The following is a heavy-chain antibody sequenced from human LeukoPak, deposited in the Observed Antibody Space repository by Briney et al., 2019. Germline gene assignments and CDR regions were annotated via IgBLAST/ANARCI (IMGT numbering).Heavy chain of an antibody. V-gene: IGHV3-21*01. CDR3: ARDLPPYYYDSSGL. D-gene: IGHD3-22*01. J-gene: IGHJ4*02. CDR2: ISGSSIYI. Sequence: GGSLRLSCATSGFTFSAYSMNWVRQAPGKGLEWVSSISGSSIYINYADSVKGRFTISSDNAKNSLYLQMNSLRAEDAAVYYCARDLPPYYYDSSGLGGQGTLVTVSS. CDR1: GFTFSAYS.